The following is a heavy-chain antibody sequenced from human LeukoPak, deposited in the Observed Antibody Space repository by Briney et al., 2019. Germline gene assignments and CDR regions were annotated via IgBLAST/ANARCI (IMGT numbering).Heavy chain of an antibody. J-gene: IGHJ5*02. CDR1: GLTFADYT. CDR2: IYSDGST. V-gene: IGHV3-66*04. D-gene: IGHD2-15*01. Sequence: GGSLRLSCAASGLTFADYTMHWVRQAPGKGLEWVSVIYSDGSTYYADSVKGRFTISRDKSKNTLYLQLNSLRAEDTAVYFCARQSGGPYNWFDPWGQGTLVTVSS. CDR3: ARQSGGPYNWFDP.